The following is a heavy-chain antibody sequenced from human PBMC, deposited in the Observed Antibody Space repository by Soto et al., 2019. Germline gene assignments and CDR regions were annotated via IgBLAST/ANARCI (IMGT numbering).Heavy chain of an antibody. J-gene: IGHJ4*02. V-gene: IGHV6-1*01. CDR3: ARDQGMVRGVIGFYYFDY. CDR2: TYYRSKWYN. Sequence: SQTLSLTCVISGDSVSSNSAAWNWIRQSPSRGLEWLGRTYYRSKWYNDYAVSVKSRITINPDTSKNQFSLQLNSVTPEDTAVYYCARDQGMVRGVIGFYYFDYWGQGTLVTVSS. D-gene: IGHD3-10*01. CDR1: GDSVSSNSAA.